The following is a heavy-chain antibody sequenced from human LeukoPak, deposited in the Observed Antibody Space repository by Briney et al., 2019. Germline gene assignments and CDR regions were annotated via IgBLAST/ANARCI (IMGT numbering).Heavy chain of an antibody. J-gene: IGHJ5*02. CDR2: ISASGGST. D-gene: IGHD6-13*01. CDR1: GFTFSSYA. CDR3: AKDIVFFGSRSPFDP. Sequence: GGSLRLSCAASGFTFSSYAMSWVRQAPGKGLEWVSAISASGGSTYYADSVKGRFTISIDNSKNTLYLQMNSLRAEDTAVYYCAKDIVFFGSRSPFDPWGQGTLVTVSS. V-gene: IGHV3-23*01.